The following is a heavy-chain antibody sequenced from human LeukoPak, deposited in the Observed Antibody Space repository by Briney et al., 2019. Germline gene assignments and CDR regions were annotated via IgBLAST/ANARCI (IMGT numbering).Heavy chain of an antibody. Sequence: PGGSLRLXCAASGFTVGNTYMTWVRQAPGKGLEWVSTIYNNGNTYYGDSVKGRFTISRDKSKNTAHLQMNSLRREDSAVYFCARGGGYYGPLDYWGQGVLVTVSS. D-gene: IGHD3-16*01. J-gene: IGHJ4*02. CDR1: GFTVGNTY. CDR3: ARGGGYYGPLDY. CDR2: IYNNGNT. V-gene: IGHV3-66*02.